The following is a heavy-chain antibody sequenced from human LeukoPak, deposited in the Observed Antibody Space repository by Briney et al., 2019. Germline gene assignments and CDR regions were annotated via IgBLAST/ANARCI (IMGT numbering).Heavy chain of an antibody. D-gene: IGHD2-2*01. V-gene: IGHV3-48*04. Sequence: QPGGSLRLSCAASGFTFSSYSMNWVLQAPGKGPEWVSFITSSSSTIYYADSVKGRFTISRDNAKNSLYLQMNSLRAEDTAVYYCARLRRDQLLGYYYFYMDVWGKGTTVTVSS. CDR2: ITSSSSTI. CDR1: GFTFSSYS. CDR3: ARLRRDQLLGYYYFYMDV. J-gene: IGHJ6*03.